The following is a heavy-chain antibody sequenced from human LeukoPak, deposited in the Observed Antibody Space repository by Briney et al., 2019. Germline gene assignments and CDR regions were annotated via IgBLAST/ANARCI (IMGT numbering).Heavy chain of an antibody. CDR1: GFTVSSNY. Sequence: GSLRLSCAASGFTVSSNYMSWVRQPPGKGLEWIGDIYHGGSTNYNPSLKSRVTISVDKSKNHFSLMLSSVTAADTAVYYCAELPFYYYGIDVWGPGTTVTVSS. J-gene: IGHJ6*02. D-gene: IGHD1-26*01. V-gene: IGHV4-4*02. CDR2: IYHGGST. CDR3: AELPFYYYGIDV.